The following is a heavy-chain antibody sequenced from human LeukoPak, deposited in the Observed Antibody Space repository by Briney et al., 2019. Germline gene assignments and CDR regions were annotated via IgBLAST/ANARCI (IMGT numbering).Heavy chain of an antibody. V-gene: IGHV4-34*01. J-gene: IGHJ4*02. CDR3: ARDALPDYDFWSGYHSGVKKNFDF. Sequence: SETLSLTCAVYGGSFSSYYWNWIRQAPGKGLEWIGEINHSGNTDYNPSLKSRLTISVDTSKNQSSLKLTSVTAADTAVYYCARDALPDYDFWSGYHSGVKKNFDFWGQGTLVTVSS. CDR2: INHSGNT. D-gene: IGHD3-3*01. CDR1: GGSFSSYY.